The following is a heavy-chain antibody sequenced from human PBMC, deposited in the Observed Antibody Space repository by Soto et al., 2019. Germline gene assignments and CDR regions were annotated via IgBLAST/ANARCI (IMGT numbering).Heavy chain of an antibody. D-gene: IGHD5-12*01. CDR1: GGSISSGGYY. CDR2: IYYSGST. J-gene: IGHJ4*02. V-gene: IGHV4-31*03. CDR3: ARAGGDVDIVATILDY. Sequence: QVQLQESGPGLVEPSQTLSLTCTVSGGSISSGGYYWSWIRQHPGKGLEWIGYIYYSGSTYYNPSLKSRVTISVDTSKNQFSLKLSSVTAADTAVDYCARAGGDVDIVATILDYWGQGTLVTVSS.